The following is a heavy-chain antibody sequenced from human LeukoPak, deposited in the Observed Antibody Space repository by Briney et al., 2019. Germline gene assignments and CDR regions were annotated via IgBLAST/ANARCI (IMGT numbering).Heavy chain of an antibody. Sequence: VASVKVSCKASGYTFTGYYMHWVRQAPGQGLEWMGWINPNSGGTNYAQKFQGRVTMTRDTSISTAYMELSRLRSDDTAVYYCARPSEDYYYDSSGYYFSYWGQGTLVTVSS. CDR3: ARPSEDYYYDSSGYYFSY. CDR1: GYTFTGYY. D-gene: IGHD3-22*01. CDR2: INPNSGGT. V-gene: IGHV1-2*02. J-gene: IGHJ4*02.